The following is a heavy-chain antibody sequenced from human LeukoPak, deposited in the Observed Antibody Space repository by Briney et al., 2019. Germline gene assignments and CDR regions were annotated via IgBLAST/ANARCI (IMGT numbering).Heavy chain of an antibody. J-gene: IGHJ4*02. V-gene: IGHV1-46*01. CDR3: ARDGGYYDSSGFYAY. Sequence: ASVTVSCKASGYTFTSYYMHWVRQAPGQGLEWMGIINPSGGSTSYAQKFQGRVTMTRDMSTSTVYMELSSLRSEDTAVYYCARDGGYYDSSGFYAYWGQGTLVTVSS. CDR2: INPSGGST. CDR1: GYTFTSYY. D-gene: IGHD3-22*01.